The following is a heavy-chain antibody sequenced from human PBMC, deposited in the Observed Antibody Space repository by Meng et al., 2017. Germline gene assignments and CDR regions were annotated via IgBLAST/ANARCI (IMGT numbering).Heavy chain of an antibody. CDR3: ARDYGSGRIILHFDY. D-gene: IGHD3-10*01. CDR2: INPNSGGT. J-gene: IGHJ4*02. Sequence: GQSWVKVKKPGASVKVSCKASGYTFTGYYMHWVRQAPGQGLEWMGRINPNSGGTNYAQKFQGRVTMTRDTSISTAYMELSRLRSDDTAVYYCARDYGSGRIILHFDYWGQGTLVTASS. CDR1: GYTFTGYY. V-gene: IGHV1-2*06.